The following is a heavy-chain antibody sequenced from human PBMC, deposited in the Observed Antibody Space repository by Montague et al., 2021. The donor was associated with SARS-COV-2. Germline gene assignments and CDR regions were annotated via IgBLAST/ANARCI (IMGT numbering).Heavy chain of an antibody. CDR2: INSDGSST. J-gene: IGHJ6*03. Sequence: SLRLSCAASGFTLSSYWMHWVRQAPGKGLVWVSRINSDGSSTSYADSVKGRFTISRDNAKNTLYLQMNSLRAEDTAVYHCARGEWLLSLFYYYYMDVWGKGTTVTVSS. V-gene: IGHV3-74*01. CDR1: GFTLSSYW. D-gene: IGHD3-3*01. CDR3: ARGEWLLSLFYYYYMDV.